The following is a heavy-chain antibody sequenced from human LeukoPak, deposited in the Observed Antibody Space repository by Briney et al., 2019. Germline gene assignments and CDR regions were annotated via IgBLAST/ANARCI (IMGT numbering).Heavy chain of an antibody. CDR1: GYTFANYD. CDR2: MNPTSGNT. J-gene: IGHJ3*02. V-gene: IGHV1-8*03. Sequence: ASVKVSCKASGYTFANYDINWVRQATGQGLEWMGWMNPTSGNTGYAQKFQGRVAITRDTSISTAYMELSSLTSEDTAIYYCARDDSGQTRADDPFDIWDQGTMVTVSS. D-gene: IGHD6-19*01. CDR3: ARDDSGQTRADDPFDI.